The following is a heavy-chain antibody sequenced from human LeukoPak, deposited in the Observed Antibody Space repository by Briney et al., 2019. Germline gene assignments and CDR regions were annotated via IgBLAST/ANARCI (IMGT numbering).Heavy chain of an antibody. J-gene: IGHJ4*02. CDR1: GFTFNNAW. CDR3: TTHSGYDYLSDY. CDR2: IKSKTDGGTT. Sequence: TGGSLRLSCAASGFTFNNAWMSWVRQAPGKGLEWVGRIKSKTDGGTTDYAAPVKGRFTISSDDSKNTLYLGMNSLKTEDTAVYYCTTHSGYDYLSDYWGQGTLVTVSS. D-gene: IGHD5-12*01. V-gene: IGHV3-15*01.